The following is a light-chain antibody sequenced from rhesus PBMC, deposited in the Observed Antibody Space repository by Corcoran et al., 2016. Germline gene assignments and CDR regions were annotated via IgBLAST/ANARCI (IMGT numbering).Light chain of an antibody. J-gene: IGKJ3*01. CDR1: QSVGSN. CDR2: DAS. CDR3: QQYNNWIFT. Sequence: EIVLTQSPATLSLSPGERATLSCRASQSVGSNLAWYQQKPGQAPKLLIYDASSRATGIPDRFSGSGSGTEVTLTISSLEPEDVGLYPCQQYNNWIFTFGPGTKLDIK. V-gene: IGKV3-42*02.